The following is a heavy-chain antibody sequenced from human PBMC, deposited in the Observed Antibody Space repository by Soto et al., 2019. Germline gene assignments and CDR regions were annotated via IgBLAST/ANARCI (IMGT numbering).Heavy chain of an antibody. J-gene: IGHJ6*02. CDR1: CDSISSYY. D-gene: IGHD6-13*01. CDR2: IYYSGST. Sequence: SQTLSVTCPVSCDSISSYYWSWIRQPPGKGLEWIGYIYYSGSTNYNPSLKSRVTISVDTSKNQFSLNLSSVTAADTAVYYCASSNIAAAGFYYYGMDVWGRGTTVTVSS. V-gene: IGHV4-59*01. CDR3: ASSNIAAAGFYYYGMDV.